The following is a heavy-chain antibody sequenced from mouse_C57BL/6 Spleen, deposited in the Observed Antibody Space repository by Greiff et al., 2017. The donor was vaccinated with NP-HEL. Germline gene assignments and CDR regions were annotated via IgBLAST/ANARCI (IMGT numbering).Heavy chain of an antibody. CDR2: ISDGGSYT. V-gene: IGHV5-4*01. CDR3: ARVGEGDYLDY. J-gene: IGHJ2*01. Sequence: VQLQQSGGGLVKPGGSLTLSCAASGFTFSSYAMSWVRQTPEKRLEWVATISDGGSYTYYPDNVKGRFTISRDNAKNNLYLQMSHLKSEDTAMYYCARVGEGDYLDYWGQGTTLTVSS. D-gene: IGHD4-1*01. CDR1: GFTFSSYA.